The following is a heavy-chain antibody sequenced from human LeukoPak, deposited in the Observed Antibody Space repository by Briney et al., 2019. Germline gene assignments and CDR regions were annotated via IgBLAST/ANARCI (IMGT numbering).Heavy chain of an antibody. D-gene: IGHD2-15*01. CDR2: IRYDGSSN. Sequence: QTGGSLRLSCAASGFTFSSYGMHWVRQATGKGVEWVAFIRYDGSSNYYADSVKGRFTISRDNSKNTLYLQMNSLRAEDTAVYHCAKISAVAATRIAFDIWGQGTMVTVSS. CDR3: AKISAVAATRIAFDI. V-gene: IGHV3-30*02. CDR1: GFTFSSYG. J-gene: IGHJ3*02.